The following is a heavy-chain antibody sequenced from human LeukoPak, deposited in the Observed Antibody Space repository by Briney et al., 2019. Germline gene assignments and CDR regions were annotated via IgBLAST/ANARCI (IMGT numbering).Heavy chain of an antibody. CDR2: ISYHGSDK. CDR1: GFTFSPYN. V-gene: IGHV3-30*16. CDR3: AKARAGTYGEFFDY. J-gene: IGHJ4*02. Sequence: GGPLRLSCATSGFTFSPYNMHGARKAPGKGLEWLAFISYHGSDKYYADSVKGRFTISRDNPKNTLYLEMISLRPEDTAIYYCAKARAGTYGEFFDYWGQGALVTVSS. D-gene: IGHD3-10*01.